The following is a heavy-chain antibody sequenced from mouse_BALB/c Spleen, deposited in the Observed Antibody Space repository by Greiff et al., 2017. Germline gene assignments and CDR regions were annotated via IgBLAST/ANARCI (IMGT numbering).Heavy chain of an antibody. CDR1: GFTFSSYA. D-gene: IGHD2-3*01. CDR2: ISSGGSYT. Sequence: EVKVVESGGGLVKPGGSLKLSCAASGFTFSSYAMSWVRQSPEKRLEWVAEISSGGSYTYYPDTVTGRFTISRDNAKNTLYLEMSSLRSEDTAMYYCARDGYYVAYWGQGTLVTVSA. V-gene: IGHV5-9-4*01. CDR3: ARDGYYVAY. J-gene: IGHJ3*01.